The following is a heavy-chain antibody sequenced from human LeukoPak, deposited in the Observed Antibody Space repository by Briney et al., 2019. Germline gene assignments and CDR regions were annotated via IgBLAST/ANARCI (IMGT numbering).Heavy chain of an antibody. CDR2: INAGKGNT. D-gene: IGHD3-10*01. CDR3: AGPKGVRNNWFDP. CDR1: GYTFTRYV. J-gene: IGHJ5*02. V-gene: IGHV1-3*01. Sequence: GASVKVSRKASGYTFTRYVMHWVRHAPGQRLEWRGWINAGKGNTKYTQKFRGRVTITRATSASTGYRELSSLRPEDTAVYNCAGPKGVRNNWFDPWGQRALGSVSS.